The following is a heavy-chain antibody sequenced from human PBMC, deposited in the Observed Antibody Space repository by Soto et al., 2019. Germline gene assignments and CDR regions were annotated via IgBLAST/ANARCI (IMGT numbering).Heavy chain of an antibody. CDR3: ARAMYYCDSSGYSFDY. Sequence: GESLKISCKGSGYSFTSYWIGWVRQMPGKGLEWMGIIYPGDSDTRYSPSFQGQVTISADKSISTAYLQWSSLKASDTAMYYCARAMYYCDSSGYSFDYWGQGTLVTVSS. CDR2: IYPGDSDT. V-gene: IGHV5-51*01. D-gene: IGHD3-22*01. CDR1: GYSFTSYW. J-gene: IGHJ4*02.